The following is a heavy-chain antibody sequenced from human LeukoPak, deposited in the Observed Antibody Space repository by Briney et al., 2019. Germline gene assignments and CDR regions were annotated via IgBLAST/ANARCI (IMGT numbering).Heavy chain of an antibody. D-gene: IGHD1-7*01. V-gene: IGHV1-2*06. CDR1: GYTFTGYY. CDR2: IIPNSGGT. CDR3: ASALELELRLLSY. J-gene: IGHJ4*02. Sequence: ASVKVSCKASGYTFTGYYMHWVRQAPGQGLEWMGRIIPNSGGTNYAQKFQGRVTMTRDTSISTAYMELSRLRSDDTAVYYCASALELELRLLSYWGQGTLVTVSS.